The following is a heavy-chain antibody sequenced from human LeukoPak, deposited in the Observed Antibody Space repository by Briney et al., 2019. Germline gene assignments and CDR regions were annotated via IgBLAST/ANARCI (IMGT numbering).Heavy chain of an antibody. CDR3: ATQAFLDY. V-gene: IGHV7-4-1*02. J-gene: IGHJ4*02. CDR1: GYTFTAYY. Sequence: ASVKVSCKASGYTFTAYYIHWVRQAPGQGLEWMGWINTNTGNPTYAQGFTGRFVFSLDTSVSTAYLQISSLKAEDTAVYYCATQAFLDYWGQGTLVTVSS. D-gene: IGHD3-3*02. CDR2: INTNTGNP.